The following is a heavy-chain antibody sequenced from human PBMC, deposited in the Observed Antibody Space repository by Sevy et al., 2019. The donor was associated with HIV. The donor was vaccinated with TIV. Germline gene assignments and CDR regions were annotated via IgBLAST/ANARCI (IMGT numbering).Heavy chain of an antibody. J-gene: IGHJ4*01. V-gene: IGHV3-48*01. Sequence: GGSLRLSCVASGFTFSSYSMNWVRQAPGKGLEWVSYISSSSDSSRTLYYADSVKGRFSISRGNAKNSVHLQMTSLRVEDTAVYYCARPDLSGWYFDFWGHGTLVTVSS. CDR2: ISSSSDSSRTL. D-gene: IGHD6-19*01. CDR3: ARPDLSGWYFDF. CDR1: GFTFSSYS.